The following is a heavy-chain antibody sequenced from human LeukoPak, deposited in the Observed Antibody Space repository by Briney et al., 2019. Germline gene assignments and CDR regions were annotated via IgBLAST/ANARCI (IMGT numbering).Heavy chain of an antibody. J-gene: IGHJ4*02. V-gene: IGHV3-23*01. CDR3: AKDWRYCSSTSCYGPPFDY. Sequence: GGSLRLSCAASGFTFSSYAMSWVRQAPGKGLEWVSAISGSGGSTYYADSVKGRFTISRDNSKNTLYPQMNSLRAEDTAVYYCAKDWRYCSSTSCYGPPFDYWGQGTLVTVSS. D-gene: IGHD2-2*01. CDR1: GFTFSSYA. CDR2: ISGSGGST.